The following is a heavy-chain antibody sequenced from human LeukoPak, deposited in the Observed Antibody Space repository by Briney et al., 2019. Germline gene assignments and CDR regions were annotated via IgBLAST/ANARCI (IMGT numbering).Heavy chain of an antibody. Sequence: SETLSLTCTVSGGSISSYYGSWIRQPPGKGLEWIGYIYTSGSTNYNPSLKSRVTISVDTSKNQFSLKLSSVTAADTAVYYCARQLGYYYYMDVWGKGTTVTVSS. CDR2: IYTSGST. D-gene: IGHD3-10*01. V-gene: IGHV4-4*09. J-gene: IGHJ6*03. CDR1: GGSISSYY. CDR3: ARQLGYYYYMDV.